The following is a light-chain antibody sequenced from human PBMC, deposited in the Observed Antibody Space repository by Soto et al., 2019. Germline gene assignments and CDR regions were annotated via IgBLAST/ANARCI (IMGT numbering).Light chain of an antibody. CDR1: SSNIGSNY. Sequence: QSVLTQPPSASGTPGQRVTISCSGSSSNIGSNYVYWYQQLPGTAPKLLIYKNNQRPSGVPDRFSGSKSGTSASLAFSGLRSEDEADYYCAAWDDSLSGSFGGGTKVTVL. CDR3: AAWDDSLSGS. V-gene: IGLV1-47*01. CDR2: KNN. J-gene: IGLJ3*02.